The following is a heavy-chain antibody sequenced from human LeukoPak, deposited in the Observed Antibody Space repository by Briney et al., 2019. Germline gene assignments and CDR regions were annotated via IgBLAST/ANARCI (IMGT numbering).Heavy chain of an antibody. V-gene: IGHV3-30*18. D-gene: IGHD7-27*01. CDR3: AKGVTIYTNSGLGY. CDR1: GFTFSSYG. Sequence: PGGSLRLSCAASGFTFSSYGMHWVRQAPGKGLEWVAVISYDGSNKYYADSVKGRFTISRDNSKNTLYLQMSSLRAEDTAVYYCAKGVTIYTNSGLGYWGQGTLVTVSS. J-gene: IGHJ4*02. CDR2: ISYDGSNK.